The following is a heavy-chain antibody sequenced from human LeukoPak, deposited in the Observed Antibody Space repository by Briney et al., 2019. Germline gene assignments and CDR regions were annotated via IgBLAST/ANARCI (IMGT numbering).Heavy chain of an antibody. V-gene: IGHV3-53*01. D-gene: IGHD1-26*01. Sequence: GGSLRLSCAASGFTVSSNYMSWVRQAPGKGLEWVSVIYSGGSTYYADSVKGRFTISRDNSKNTLYLQMNSLRAEDTAVYYCARVTPVGATLNWFDPWGQGTLVTVSS. J-gene: IGHJ5*02. CDR2: IYSGGST. CDR3: ARVTPVGATLNWFDP. CDR1: GFTVSSNY.